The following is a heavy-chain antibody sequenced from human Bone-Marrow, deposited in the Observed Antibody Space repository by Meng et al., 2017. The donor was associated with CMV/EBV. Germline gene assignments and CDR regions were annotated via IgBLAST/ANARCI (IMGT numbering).Heavy chain of an antibody. J-gene: IGHJ4*02. CDR3: ARAIEGIRETLDY. D-gene: IGHD2-21*01. CDR2: IKEDGSEK. Sequence: GESLKISCAASGFTFSDYYMSWIRQAPGKGLEWVANIKEDGSEKKYLDSVKGRFTISRDNDKNSVYLQMNSLRGEDTAVYYWARAIEGIRETLDYWGQGTLVTVSS. CDR1: GFTFSDYY. V-gene: IGHV3-7*04.